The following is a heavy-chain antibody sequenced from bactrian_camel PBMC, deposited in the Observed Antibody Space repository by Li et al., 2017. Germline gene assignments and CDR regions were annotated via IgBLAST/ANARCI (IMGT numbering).Heavy chain of an antibody. CDR2: IYTGVGTT. V-gene: IGHV3S40*01. Sequence: VQLVESGGGSVQAGGSLTLSCAVSGYPYRDYCMGWFRQAPGKEREWVARIYTGVGTTVYVDSVKGRFTISLDNAKNTVYLQMNSLKPEDTAMYYCAADPFYAGTCAGLWHQTYEVPYWGQGTQVTVS. CDR3: AADPFYAGTCAGLWHQTYEVPY. D-gene: IGHD6*01. CDR1: GYPYRDYC. J-gene: IGHJ4*01.